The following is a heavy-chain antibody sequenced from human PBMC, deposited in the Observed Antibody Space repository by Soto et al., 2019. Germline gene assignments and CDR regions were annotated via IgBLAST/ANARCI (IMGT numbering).Heavy chain of an antibody. D-gene: IGHD3-16*01. CDR3: ATGGMRLYYYYMDV. Sequence: ASVKVSCKVSGYTLTELSMHWVRQAPGKGLEWMGGFDPEDGETIYAQKFQGRVTMTEDTSTDTAYMELSSLRSEDTAVYYCATGGMRLYYYYMDVWGKGTTVTVSS. CDR1: GYTLTELS. V-gene: IGHV1-24*01. J-gene: IGHJ6*03. CDR2: FDPEDGET.